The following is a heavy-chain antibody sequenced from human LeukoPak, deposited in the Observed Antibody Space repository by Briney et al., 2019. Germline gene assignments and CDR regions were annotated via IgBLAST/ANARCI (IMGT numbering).Heavy chain of an antibody. J-gene: IGHJ6*03. CDR1: GGSFSGYY. CDR3: ARSLSYCSSTSCYRGVDYYYYYMDV. CDR2: INHSGST. Sequence: PSETLSLTCAVYGGSFSGYYWSWIRQPPGKGLEWIGEINHSGSTNYNPSLKSRVTISVDTSKNQFSLKLSSVTAADTAVYYCARSLSYCSSTSCYRGVDYYYYYMDVWGKGTTVTISS. V-gene: IGHV4-34*01. D-gene: IGHD2-2*01.